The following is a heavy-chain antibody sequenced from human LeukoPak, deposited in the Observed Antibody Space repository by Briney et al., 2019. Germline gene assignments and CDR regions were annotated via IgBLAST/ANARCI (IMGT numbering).Heavy chain of an antibody. CDR2: IYYSGRT. CDR3: ARDVPAGILDI. J-gene: IGHJ3*02. Sequence: SETLSLTCTVSGGSISSGGYYWSWIRQHPGKGLEWIGYIYYSGRTYYNPSLKSRVTISVDTSKNQFSLKLSSVIAADTAVYYCARDVPAGILDIWGQGTMVTVSS. D-gene: IGHD2-2*01. CDR1: GGSISSGGYY. V-gene: IGHV4-31*03.